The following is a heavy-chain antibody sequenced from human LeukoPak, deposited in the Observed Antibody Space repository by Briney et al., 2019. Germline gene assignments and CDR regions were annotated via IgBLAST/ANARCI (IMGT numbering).Heavy chain of an antibody. CDR1: GFTFSSYS. V-gene: IGHV3-21*01. CDR3: ASQRITMVRGSFDY. D-gene: IGHD3-10*01. J-gene: IGHJ4*02. CDR2: ISSSSSYI. Sequence: GGSLNLSCAASGFTFSSYSRNWVRQPPGKGLEWVSSISSSSSYIYYADSVKGRFTISRDNAKNSLYLQMNSLRAEDTAVYYCASQRITMVRGSFDYWGQGTLVTVSS.